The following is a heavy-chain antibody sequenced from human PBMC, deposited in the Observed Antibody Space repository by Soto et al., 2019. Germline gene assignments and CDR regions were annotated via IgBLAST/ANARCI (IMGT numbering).Heavy chain of an antibody. CDR1: GFTFSGYG. V-gene: IGHV3-30*18. CDR3: AKGEPVEELLDSYFDY. D-gene: IGHD1-26*01. J-gene: IGHJ4*02. CDR2: ISYDGSNK. Sequence: GGSLRLSCAASGFTFSGYGMHWVRQAPGKGLEWVAVISYDGSNKYYADSVKGRFTISRDNSKNTLYLQMNSLRAEDTAVYYCAKGEPVEELLDSYFDYWGQGTLVTVSS.